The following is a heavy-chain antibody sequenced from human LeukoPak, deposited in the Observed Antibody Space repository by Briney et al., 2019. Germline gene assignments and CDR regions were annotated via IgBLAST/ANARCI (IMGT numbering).Heavy chain of an antibody. V-gene: IGHV3-74*01. CDR2: NDTDGSST. Sequence: GGSLRLSCAASGFSFSIYWMHWVRQAPAKGLVCVSRNDTDGSSTRYADSVKGRFTISRDNAKNTLYLQMNSLRAEDTAVYYCARAPNDYWSGYPASFDYWGQGTLVTVSS. CDR3: ARAPNDYWSGYPASFDY. D-gene: IGHD3-3*01. CDR1: GFSFSIYW. J-gene: IGHJ4*02.